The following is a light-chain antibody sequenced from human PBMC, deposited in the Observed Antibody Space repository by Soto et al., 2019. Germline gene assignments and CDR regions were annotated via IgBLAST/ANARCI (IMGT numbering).Light chain of an antibody. CDR2: WAT. J-gene: IGKJ1*01. V-gene: IGKV4-1*01. CDR3: QQYYSTPQT. CDR1: QSVLHSSNDKNY. Sequence: DIVMTQSPDSLAVSLGERATINCKSSQSVLHSSNDKNYLAWFQQKPGQPPKLLIYWATTRESGAPDRFSGSGSGTDFTLTISSLQAEDVAVYYCQQYYSTPQTFGQGTKVEI.